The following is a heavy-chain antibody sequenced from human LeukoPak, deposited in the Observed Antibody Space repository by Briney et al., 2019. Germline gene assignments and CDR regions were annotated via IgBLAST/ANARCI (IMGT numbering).Heavy chain of an antibody. D-gene: IGHD2-15*01. CDR2: ISGYTGNT. CDR3: ARDGCGRTCSSNIYYFDY. Sequence: GASVKVSCKASGYTFISYGISWVRLAPGQGLGWMGWISGYTGNTNYAQTLQGRVTMTTDTSTNTAYMELRSLRSDDTAVYYCARDGCGRTCSSNIYYFDYWGQGTLVTVSS. CDR1: GYTFISYG. J-gene: IGHJ4*02. V-gene: IGHV1-18*01.